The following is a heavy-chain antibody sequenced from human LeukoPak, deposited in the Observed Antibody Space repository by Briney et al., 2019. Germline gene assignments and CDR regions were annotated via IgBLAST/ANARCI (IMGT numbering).Heavy chain of an antibody. D-gene: IGHD3-3*01. V-gene: IGHV3-30*03. CDR3: ARDGTRYYDFWSGYYHGY. Sequence: GGSLRLSCAASGFTFSSYSMNWVRQAPGKGLEWVAVISYDGSNKYYADSVKGRFTISRDNSKNTLYLQMNSLRAEDTAVYYCARDGTRYYDFWSGYYHGYWGQGTLVTVSS. CDR2: ISYDGSNK. CDR1: GFTFSSYS. J-gene: IGHJ4*02.